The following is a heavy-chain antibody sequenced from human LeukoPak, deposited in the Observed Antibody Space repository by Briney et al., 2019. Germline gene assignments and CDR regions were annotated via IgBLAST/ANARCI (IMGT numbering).Heavy chain of an antibody. CDR2: IWADGAP. CDR3: ARGRDSRGYQFMGFDS. D-gene: IGHD3-22*01. CDR1: GGSISSGNYY. Sequence: SSQTLSLTCTVSGGSISSGNYYWSWIRQPAGQVLAWIGRIWADGAPTYRPSLKSRVSISVDVSKNQFSLRLTSVTAADTAVYFCARGRDSRGYQFMGFDSWGQGTLVTVSS. J-gene: IGHJ4*02. V-gene: IGHV4-61*02.